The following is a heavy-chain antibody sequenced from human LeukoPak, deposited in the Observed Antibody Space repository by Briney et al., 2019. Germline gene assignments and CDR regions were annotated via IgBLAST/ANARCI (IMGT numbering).Heavy chain of an antibody. V-gene: IGHV5-51*01. Sequence: GESLKISCKGSGYSFTSYWIGWVRQMPGKGLEWMGITYPGDSDTRYSPSFQGQVTISADKSISTAYLQWSSLKASDTAMYYCARVSYTSGWYSDYFDYWGQGTLVTVSS. CDR1: GYSFTSYW. J-gene: IGHJ4*02. CDR3: ARVSYTSGWYSDYFDY. CDR2: TYPGDSDT. D-gene: IGHD6-19*01.